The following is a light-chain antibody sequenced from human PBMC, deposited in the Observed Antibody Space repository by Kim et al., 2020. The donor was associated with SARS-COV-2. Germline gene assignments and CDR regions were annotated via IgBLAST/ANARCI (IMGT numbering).Light chain of an antibody. V-gene: IGLV3-9*01. Sequence: SVALGQPAKMTWGVSNIGGKHVRWYQQKPGQAPVTVIYRNNNLPSGSHERFSGSNSGDTATLTITRDQAGDEADYYCQVWDSNTVVFGGGTQLNVL. CDR2: RNN. CDR1: NIGGKH. CDR3: QVWDSNTVV. J-gene: IGLJ3*02.